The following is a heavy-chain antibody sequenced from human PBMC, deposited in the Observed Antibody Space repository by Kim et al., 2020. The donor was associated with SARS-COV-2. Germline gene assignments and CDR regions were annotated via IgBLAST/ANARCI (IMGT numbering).Heavy chain of an antibody. Sequence: GGSLRLSCTTSGFTFTGYAMSWVHQAPGKGLEWVSSIDGSDGTTYYVDSVKGGFTISRDNSKNTLYLQMNSLRADDTAVYYCMKGGWGWIWDHWGQGTRVTVSS. CDR3: MKGGWGWIWDH. J-gene: IGHJ4*02. CDR2: IDGSDGTT. CDR1: GFTFTGYA. D-gene: IGHD2-2*03. V-gene: IGHV3-23*01.